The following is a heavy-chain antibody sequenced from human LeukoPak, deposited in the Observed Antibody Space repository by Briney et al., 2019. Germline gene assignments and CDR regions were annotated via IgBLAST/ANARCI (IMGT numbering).Heavy chain of an antibody. Sequence: QPGGTLRLSCAASGFTFDDYGMSWVRQAPGKGLEWVSGVNWNGGSTGYADSVKGRFTISRDNAKNSLYLQMNSLRAEDTAVYYCARGLELPSRLDYGGRGPLVTVSP. D-gene: IGHD3-3*01. CDR1: GFTFDDYG. CDR2: VNWNGGST. J-gene: IGHJ4*02. V-gene: IGHV3-20*04. CDR3: ARGLELPSRLDY.